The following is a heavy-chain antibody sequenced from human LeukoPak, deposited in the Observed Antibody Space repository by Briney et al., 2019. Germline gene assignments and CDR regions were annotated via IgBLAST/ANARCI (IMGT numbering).Heavy chain of an antibody. J-gene: IGHJ5*02. CDR2: IGTSNAGT. Sequence: GSLRLSCAASGFASSSSTMSWVRQAPGKGLEWVSTIGTSNAGTYYADSVKGRFTISRDNPRNTLYLHMTSLRAEDTAVYYCALLTTGTTFAANWFDPWGQGTLVTVSS. CDR3: ALLTTGTTFAANWFDP. V-gene: IGHV3-23*01. D-gene: IGHD1-1*01. CDR1: GFASSSST.